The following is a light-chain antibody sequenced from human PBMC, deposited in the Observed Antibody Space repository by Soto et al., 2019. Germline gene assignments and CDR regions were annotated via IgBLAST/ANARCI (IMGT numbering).Light chain of an antibody. CDR3: QQRSNWPPIT. Sequence: EIVLTQSPGTLSLSPGERATLSCRASQSVSNNYLAWYHQKPGQAPRLLIHSASSRATGIPDRFSASGSGTDFTLTISSLEPEDFAVYYCQQRSNWPPITFGQGTRLEI. V-gene: IGKV3D-20*02. CDR1: QSVSNNY. CDR2: SAS. J-gene: IGKJ5*01.